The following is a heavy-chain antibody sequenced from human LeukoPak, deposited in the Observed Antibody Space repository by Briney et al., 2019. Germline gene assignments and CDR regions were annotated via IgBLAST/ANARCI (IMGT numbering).Heavy chain of an antibody. D-gene: IGHD5-24*01. J-gene: IGHJ3*02. CDR1: GGSINNSPYY. CDR2: IYYVGTT. V-gene: IGHV4-39*01. CDR3: ARPEMATRLPDAFDI. Sequence: KASETLSLTCTVSGGSINNSPYYWGWIRQPPGKGLEWIATIYYVGTTYYNPSLKGRVTISVDTSKNQFSLRLSSVTAADTAVYYCARPEMATRLPDAFDIWGQGTMVTVSS.